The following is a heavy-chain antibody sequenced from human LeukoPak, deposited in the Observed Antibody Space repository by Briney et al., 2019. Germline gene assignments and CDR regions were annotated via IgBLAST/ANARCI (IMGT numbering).Heavy chain of an antibody. CDR2: IYYSGST. CDR3: ARESGYSYGYGEGYFDY. V-gene: IGHV4-31*03. CDR1: GGSISSGGYY. J-gene: IGHJ4*02. D-gene: IGHD5-18*01. Sequence: PSETLSLTCTVSGGSISSGGYYWSWIRQHPGKGLEWIGYIYYSGSTYYNPSLKSRVTISVDTSKNQFSPKLSSVTAADTAVYYCARESGYSYGYGEGYFDYWGQGTLVTVSS.